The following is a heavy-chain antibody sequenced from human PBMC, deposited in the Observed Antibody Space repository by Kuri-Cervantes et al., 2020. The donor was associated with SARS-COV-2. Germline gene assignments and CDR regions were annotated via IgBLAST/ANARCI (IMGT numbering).Heavy chain of an antibody. CDR1: GGTFSSYA. CDR3: ASRILKRPLPPETTVTVTGMDV. CDR2: NSHSFGTA. J-gene: IGHJ6*02. Sequence: SSVNVSRKASGGTFSSYAISWVRQAPGQGLEWMGGNSHSFGTANHAQKFQGRVTITADKSTSTAYMELSSLRSEDTAVYYCASRILKRPLPPETTVTVTGMDVWGQGTTVTVSS. V-gene: IGHV1-69*06. D-gene: IGHD4-11*01.